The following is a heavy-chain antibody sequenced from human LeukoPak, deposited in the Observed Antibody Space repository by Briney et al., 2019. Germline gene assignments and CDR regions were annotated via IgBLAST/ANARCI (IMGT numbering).Heavy chain of an antibody. J-gene: IGHJ5*02. CDR1: GFTFSSYA. D-gene: IGHD3-10*01. CDR3: AKEALMVRGVIIPFDP. V-gene: IGHV3-23*01. CDR2: ISGSGGST. Sequence: PGGSLRLSCAASGFTFSSYAMSWVRQAPGKGLEWVSAISGSGGSTYHADSVKGRFTISRDNSKNTLYLQMNSLRAEDTAVYYCAKEALMVRGVIIPFDPWGQGTLVTVSS.